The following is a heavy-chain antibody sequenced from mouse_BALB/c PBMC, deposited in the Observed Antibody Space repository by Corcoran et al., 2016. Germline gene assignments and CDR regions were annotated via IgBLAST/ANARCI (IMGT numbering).Heavy chain of an antibody. D-gene: IGHD2-4*01. CDR3: ATMITTFAY. CDR1: GYSITSGYY. CDR2: ISYDGSN. J-gene: IGHJ3*01. V-gene: IGHV3-6*02. Sequence: DVQLQESGPGLVKPSQSLSLTCSVTGYSITSGYYWNWIRQFPGNKLEWMGYISYDGSNNYNPSLKNRISITRDTSKNQFFLKLNSVTTEDTATYYCATMITTFAYWGQGTLVTVSA.